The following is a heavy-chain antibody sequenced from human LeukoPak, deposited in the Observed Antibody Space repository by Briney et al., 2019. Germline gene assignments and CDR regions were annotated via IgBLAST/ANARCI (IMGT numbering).Heavy chain of an antibody. J-gene: IGHJ4*02. V-gene: IGHV3-74*01. Sequence: GGSLRLSCAASGFTFSGYAMHWVRQAPGKGLVWVSLVKNDGSTNYADSVKGRFTVSRDNAENTLYLQMNNLRVEDTALYFCHPLGYTSNWGQGTLVTVSS. D-gene: IGHD6-13*01. CDR3: HPLGYTSN. CDR2: VKNDGST. CDR1: GFTFSGYA.